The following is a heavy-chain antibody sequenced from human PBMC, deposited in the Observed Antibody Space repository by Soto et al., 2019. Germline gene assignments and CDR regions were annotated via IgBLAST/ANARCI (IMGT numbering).Heavy chain of an antibody. D-gene: IGHD3-16*01. CDR3: AKFFVETGGSTGWPWSVRL. CDR2: ITGTGGNT. CDR1: GFTFSSYA. J-gene: IGHJ4*02. V-gene: IGHV3-23*01. Sequence: GGSLKLSCAASGFTFSSYAMSWVRQAPGKGLALAIAITGTGGNTYYADPVKDRFTISRDNSRNTLHLQMNSLRAEDTAIYYCAKFFVETGGSTGWPWSVRLWGQGNLVTVP.